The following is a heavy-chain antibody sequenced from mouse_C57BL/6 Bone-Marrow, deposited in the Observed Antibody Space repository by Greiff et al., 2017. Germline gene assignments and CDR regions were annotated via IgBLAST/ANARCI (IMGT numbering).Heavy chain of an antibody. D-gene: IGHD1-1*01. CDR3: ASLLLRSYYFDY. Sequence: QVQLQQPGAELVKPGASVKMSCKASGYTFTSYWITWVKQRPGQGLEWIGDIYPVSGSTNYNEKFKSKATLTVDTSSSTAYMQLSSLTSEDSAVYYCASLLLRSYYFDYWGQGTTLTVSS. V-gene: IGHV1-55*01. CDR1: GYTFTSYW. CDR2: IYPVSGST. J-gene: IGHJ2*01.